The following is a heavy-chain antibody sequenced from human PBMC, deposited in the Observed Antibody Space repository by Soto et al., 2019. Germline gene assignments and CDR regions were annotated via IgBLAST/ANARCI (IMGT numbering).Heavy chain of an antibody. CDR3: ASQQLVHYYYGMDV. J-gene: IGHJ6*02. D-gene: IGHD6-13*01. Sequence: PSETLSLTCAVSGGSISSGGYSWSWIRQPPGKGLEWIGYIYYSGSTYYNPSLKSRVTISVDTSKNQFSLKLSSVTAADTAVYYCASQQLVHYYYGMDVWGQGTTVTVSS. CDR2: IYYSGST. CDR1: GGSISSGGYS. V-gene: IGHV4-30-2*03.